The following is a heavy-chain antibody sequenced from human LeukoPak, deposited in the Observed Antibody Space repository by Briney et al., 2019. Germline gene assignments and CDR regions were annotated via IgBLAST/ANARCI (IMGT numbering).Heavy chain of an antibody. Sequence: ASVQVSCKASGYTFTGYYMHWVRQAPGQGLEWMGWINPNSGGTNYAQKFQGRVTMTRDTSISTAYMELSRLRSDDTAVYYCARGGRGITIPGVFDYWGQGTLVTVSS. D-gene: IGHD3-3*01. J-gene: IGHJ4*02. CDR3: ARGGRGITIPGVFDY. V-gene: IGHV1-2*02. CDR1: GYTFTGYY. CDR2: INPNSGGT.